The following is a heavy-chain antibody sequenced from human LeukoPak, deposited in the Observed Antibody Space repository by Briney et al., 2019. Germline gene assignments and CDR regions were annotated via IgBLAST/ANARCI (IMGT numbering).Heavy chain of an antibody. J-gene: IGHJ4*02. D-gene: IGHD2-21*02. Sequence: SVKVSCKASGGTFSSYAISWVRQAPGQGLEWMGGIIPIFGTANYAQKFQGRVTITADESTSTAYMELSSLRSEDTAVYYCARGPPAWGDPGGYFGYWGQGTLVTVSS. V-gene: IGHV1-69*13. CDR2: IIPIFGTA. CDR1: GGTFSSYA. CDR3: ARGPPAWGDPGGYFGY.